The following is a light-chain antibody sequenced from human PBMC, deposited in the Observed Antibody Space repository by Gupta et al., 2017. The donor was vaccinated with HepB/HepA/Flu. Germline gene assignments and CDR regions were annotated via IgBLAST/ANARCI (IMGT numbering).Light chain of an antibody. Sequence: EIVLTPSPATLSVSPGETATLPCRASQSGGSNLAWYQQQPGQAPRLLLYRASTRATGFPARFSASGSGTEFTLTISSLQAEVFAVYYCQHYNNWPLTFGGGTKVEIK. V-gene: IGKV3-15*01. CDR3: QHYNNWPLT. CDR2: RAS. J-gene: IGKJ4*01. CDR1: QSGGSN.